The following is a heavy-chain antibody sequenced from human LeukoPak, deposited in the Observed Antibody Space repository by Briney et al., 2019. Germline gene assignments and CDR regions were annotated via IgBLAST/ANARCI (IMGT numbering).Heavy chain of an antibody. CDR1: GYSFRTYG. CDR2: ISAKDGNP. D-gene: IGHD3-16*01. Sequence: ASVKVSCKASGYSFRTYGISWVRQAPGQGLEWMGWISAKDGNPIYAQRFQDRVIMTTDTSTSTVYMELRSLTSDDTAVYYCARGTQYEYLWGSNTSSDIWGQGTRVTVSS. CDR3: ARGTQYEYLWGSNTSSDI. V-gene: IGHV1-18*01. J-gene: IGHJ4*02.